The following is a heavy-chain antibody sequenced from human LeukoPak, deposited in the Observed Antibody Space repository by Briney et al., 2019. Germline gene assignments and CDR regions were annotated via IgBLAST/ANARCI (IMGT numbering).Heavy chain of an antibody. CDR3: AREDLDY. V-gene: IGHV1-18*01. CDR1: GYTFTSYG. J-gene: IGHJ4*02. Sequence: ASVKVSCKASGYTFTSYGISWVRQAPGQGLEWMGWINTYNDQTKYAQKLQGRVTMTTDTSTSAVYMELRSLRSDDTAVYYCAREDLDYWGQGTLVTVSS. CDR2: INTYNDQT.